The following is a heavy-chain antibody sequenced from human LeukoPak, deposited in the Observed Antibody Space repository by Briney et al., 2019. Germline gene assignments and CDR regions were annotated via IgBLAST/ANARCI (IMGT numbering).Heavy chain of an antibody. J-gene: IGHJ4*02. V-gene: IGHV3-7*04. CDR1: GFTFSSYW. D-gene: IGHD1-1*01. Sequence: GGSLRLSCAASGFTFSSYWMSWVRQAPGKGRKWVANIKQDGSAKIYVDSVKGRFTLSRDNAENSLYLQMNSLRAEDTAVYYCVRATTDKNVGSFDYWGQGTLVTVSS. CDR2: IKQDGSAK. CDR3: VRATTDKNVGSFDY.